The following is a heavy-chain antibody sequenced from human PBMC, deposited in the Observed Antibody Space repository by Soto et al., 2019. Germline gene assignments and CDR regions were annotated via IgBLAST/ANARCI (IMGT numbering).Heavy chain of an antibody. V-gene: IGHV1-2*02. D-gene: IGHD1-26*01. CDR2: INPNSGGT. Sequence: QVQLVQSGAEVKKPGASVKVSCKASGYTFTGYYMHWVRQAPGQGLEWMGWINPNSGGTNYAQKFDGRVPMTRDNAIQTAYLELGRLRSADPAGYYWARDLGIEADYYFYYGIDVWGQGTTVTVSS. J-gene: IGHJ6*02. CDR3: ARDLGIEADYYFYYGIDV. CDR1: GYTFTGYY.